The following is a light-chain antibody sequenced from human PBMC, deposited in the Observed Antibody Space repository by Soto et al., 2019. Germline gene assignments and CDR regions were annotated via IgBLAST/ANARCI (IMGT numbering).Light chain of an antibody. CDR3: QQYGTSPLT. Sequence: EIVMTQSPATLSVSPGERATLSCRASQSVSSDLAWYHQKPGQAPRLLIYGASTRATGIPARFSGSGSGTEFTLTINSLQSEDFAVYYCQQYGTSPLTFGGGTKVDI. CDR2: GAS. V-gene: IGKV3-15*01. J-gene: IGKJ4*01. CDR1: QSVSSD.